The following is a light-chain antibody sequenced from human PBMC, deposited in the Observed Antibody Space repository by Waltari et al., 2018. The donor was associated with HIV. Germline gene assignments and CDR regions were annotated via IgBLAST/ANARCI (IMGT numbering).Light chain of an antibody. CDR1: QYVTSSY. CDR3: QQYGTLPVT. J-gene: IGKJ2*01. V-gene: IGKV3-20*01. CDR2: GTS. Sequence: ETVLTQSPGTLSLYPGERATLSCRASQYVTSSYFAWYQQKPGQPPRLLIFGTSTRATAIPDRFTGSGSGTDFTLTSSRLEPEDFAVYSCQQYGTLPVTFGQGTKLEIK.